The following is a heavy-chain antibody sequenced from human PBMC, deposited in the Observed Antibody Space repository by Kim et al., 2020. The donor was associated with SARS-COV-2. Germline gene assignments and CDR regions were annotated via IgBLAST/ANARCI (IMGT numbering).Heavy chain of an antibody. V-gene: IGHV1-3*01. J-gene: IGHJ4*02. D-gene: IGHD1-26*01. CDR3: AREDSGSYFDYFDY. Sequence: SQKFQGRVTITRDTAASTAYMELSSRRSEDTAVYYCAREDSGSYFDYFDYWGQGTLVTVSS.